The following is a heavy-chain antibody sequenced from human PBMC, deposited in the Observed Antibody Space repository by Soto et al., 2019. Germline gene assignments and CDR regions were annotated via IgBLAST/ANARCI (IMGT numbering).Heavy chain of an antibody. V-gene: IGHV3-49*04. D-gene: IGHD3-3*01. CDR1: GFTFGDYA. Sequence: GGSLRLSCTASGFTFGDYAMSWVRQAPGKGLEWVGFIRSKAYGGTTEYAASVKGRFTISRDDSKSIAYLQMNSLKTEDTAVYYCNGFWSGYYFHYYGMDVWGQGTTVTVSS. CDR2: IRSKAYGGTT. J-gene: IGHJ6*02. CDR3: NGFWSGYYFHYYGMDV.